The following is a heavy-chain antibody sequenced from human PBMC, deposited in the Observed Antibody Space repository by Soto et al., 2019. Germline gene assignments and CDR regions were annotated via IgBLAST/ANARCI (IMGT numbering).Heavy chain of an antibody. Sequence: EVQLVESEGGLVQPGGSLRLPCAASGFTFSYYWMHWVRQAPGQGLVWVSRIHSDGSSTTYADSVKGRFTISRDNAKNTMSLQMNSLRAEDTAVYYCARGDRGAFDLWGQGTMVTVSS. V-gene: IGHV3-74*01. J-gene: IGHJ3*01. D-gene: IGHD2-21*02. CDR1: GFTFSYYW. CDR3: ARGDRGAFDL. CDR2: IHSDGSST.